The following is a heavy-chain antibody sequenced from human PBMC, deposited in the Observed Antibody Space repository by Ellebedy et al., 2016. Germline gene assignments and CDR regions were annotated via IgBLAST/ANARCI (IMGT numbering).Heavy chain of an antibody. J-gene: IGHJ5*02. CDR2: ILHSGTT. V-gene: IGHV4-34*01. D-gene: IGHD4-17*01. CDR3: ARGLRSGDRRFDP. CDR1: GGSFSGYY. Sequence: GSLRLXXAVYGGSFSGYYWAWIRQPPGKALERIGEILHSGTTNYNPSLKSRVSISIDTSRNQFSLKLISVTAADTAVYYCARGLRSGDRRFDPWGQGTLVTVSS.